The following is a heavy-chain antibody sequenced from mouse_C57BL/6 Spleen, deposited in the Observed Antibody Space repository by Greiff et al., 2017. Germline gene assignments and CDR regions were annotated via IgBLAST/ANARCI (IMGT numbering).Heavy chain of an antibody. Sequence: QVQLQQSGAELMKPGASVKLSCKATGYTFTGYWIEWVKQRPGHGLEWIGEILPGSGSTNYNEKFKGKATFTADTSSNTAYMQLSSLTTEDSAIYYCARRDSSGYHYYFDYWGQGTTLTVSS. CDR2: ILPGSGST. D-gene: IGHD3-2*02. V-gene: IGHV1-9*01. CDR3: ARRDSSGYHYYFDY. J-gene: IGHJ2*01. CDR1: GYTFTGYW.